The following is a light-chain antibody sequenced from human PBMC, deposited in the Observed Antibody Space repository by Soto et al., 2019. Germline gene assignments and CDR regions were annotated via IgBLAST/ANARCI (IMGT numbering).Light chain of an antibody. CDR3: QQYNNWPPYT. CDR2: GAS. J-gene: IGKJ2*01. V-gene: IGKV3D-15*01. CDR1: QSVNIY. Sequence: EIVLTHSAATLSVSAGESTTLXCRASQSVNIYLAWYQQKPGQAPRLLIFGASYRATGIPARFSGSGSGTEFTLTISSLQSEDFAVYYCQQYNNWPPYTFGQGTKVDI.